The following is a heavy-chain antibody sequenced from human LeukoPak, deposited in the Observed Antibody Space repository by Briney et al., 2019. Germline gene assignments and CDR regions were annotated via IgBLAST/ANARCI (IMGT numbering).Heavy chain of an antibody. Sequence: ASVKVSCKASGYTFTGYYMHWVRQAPGQGLEWMGWINPNSGGTNYAQKLQGRVTMTRDTSISTAYMELSRLRSDDTAVYYCARDLWFGELLQDYWGQGTLVTVSS. J-gene: IGHJ4*02. CDR1: GYTFTGYY. CDR2: INPNSGGT. D-gene: IGHD3-10*01. CDR3: ARDLWFGELLQDY. V-gene: IGHV1-2*02.